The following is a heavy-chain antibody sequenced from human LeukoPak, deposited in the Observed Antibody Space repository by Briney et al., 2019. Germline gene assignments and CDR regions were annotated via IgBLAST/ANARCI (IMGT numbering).Heavy chain of an antibody. D-gene: IGHD6-19*01. J-gene: IGHJ4*02. CDR2: IIPNSGGT. Sequence: ASVRVSCKASGYTFTAYYMHWVRQAPGQGLEWMGWIIPNSGGTNYAQKFQDRVTMTRDTSISTAYMELNRLRSDDTAVYYCATAALNGYSSGWLSFDYWGQGTLVTVSS. CDR1: GYTFTAYY. CDR3: ATAALNGYSSGWLSFDY. V-gene: IGHV1-2*02.